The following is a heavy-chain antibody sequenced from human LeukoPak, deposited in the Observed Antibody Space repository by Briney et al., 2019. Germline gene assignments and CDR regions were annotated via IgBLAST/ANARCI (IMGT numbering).Heavy chain of an antibody. D-gene: IGHD1-1*01. J-gene: IGHJ6*02. CDR3: ARGREVSTGYYYYYGMDV. CDR1: GFTVSSNY. CDR2: IYSGGAT. Sequence: GGSLRLSCAASGFTVSSNYMSWVRQAPGKGLERVSVIYSGGATYNADSVKGRFTISRDNSKNTVYLQINSLRAEDTAVYYCARGREVSTGYYYYYGMDVWGQGTTVTVSS. V-gene: IGHV3-53*01.